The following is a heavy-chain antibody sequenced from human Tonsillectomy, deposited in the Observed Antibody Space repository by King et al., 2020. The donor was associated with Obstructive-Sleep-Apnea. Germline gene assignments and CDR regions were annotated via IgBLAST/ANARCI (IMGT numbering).Heavy chain of an antibody. CDR2: IYPGDSDT. CDR1: GYIFTSHW. Sequence: EPQLVQSGAEVKKPGESLKISCKGSGYIFTSHWIGWVRQMPGKGLEWMGIIYPGDSDTRYSPSFEGQVTISADKSISTAYLQWSRLKASDTAMYYCARQEGSEYYFYGMDVWGQGTTVTVSS. CDR3: ARQEGSEYYFYGMDV. J-gene: IGHJ6*02. D-gene: IGHD2/OR15-2a*01. V-gene: IGHV5-51*01.